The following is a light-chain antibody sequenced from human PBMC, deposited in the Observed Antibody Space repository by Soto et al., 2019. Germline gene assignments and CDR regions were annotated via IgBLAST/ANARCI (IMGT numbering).Light chain of an antibody. Sequence: EIVMTQSPATLSVSPGERATLSCRASQNISSNLAWYQQKPGQAPRVLIDGASTRATGIPARFSGSGSGTEFTLTISRLQSEDFAVYYCQQYNNSLWTFGQGTKVEIK. CDR2: GAS. J-gene: IGKJ1*01. V-gene: IGKV3-15*01. CDR3: QQYNNSLWT. CDR1: QNISSN.